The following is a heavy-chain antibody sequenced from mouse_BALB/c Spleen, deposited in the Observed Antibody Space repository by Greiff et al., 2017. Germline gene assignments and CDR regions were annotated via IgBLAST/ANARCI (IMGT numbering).Heavy chain of an antibody. CDR3: ARSRYDYDRVWFAY. CDR2: IWAGGST. J-gene: IGHJ3*01. V-gene: IGHV2-9*02. Sequence: VQLVESGPGLVAPSQSLSITCTVSGFSLTSYGVHWVRQPPGKGLEWLGVIWAGGSTNYNSALMSRLSISKDNSKSQVFLKMNSLQTDDTAMYYCARSRYDYDRVWFAYWGQGTLVTVAA. CDR1: GFSLTSYG. D-gene: IGHD2-4*01.